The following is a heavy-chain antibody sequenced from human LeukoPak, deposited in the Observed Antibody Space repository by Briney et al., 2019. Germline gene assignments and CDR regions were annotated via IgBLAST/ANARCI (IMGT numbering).Heavy chain of an antibody. J-gene: IGHJ3*02. CDR2: IIPIFGTA. D-gene: IGHD3-16*01. CDR3: ARVFGSDAFDI. V-gene: IGHV1-69*05. Sequence: GASVKVSCKASGGTFSSYAISWVRQAPGQGLEWMGGIIPIFGTANYAQKFQGRVTITRNTSISTAYMELSSLRSEDTAVYYCARVFGSDAFDIWGQGTMVTVSS. CDR1: GGTFSSYA.